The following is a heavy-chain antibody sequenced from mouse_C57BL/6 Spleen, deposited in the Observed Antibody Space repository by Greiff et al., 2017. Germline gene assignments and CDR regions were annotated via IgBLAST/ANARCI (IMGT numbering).Heavy chain of an antibody. D-gene: IGHD1-1*01. J-gene: IGHJ2*01. CDR3: ANYGSSVFDY. Sequence: EVQLQQSGPELVKPGASVKISCKASGYTFTDYYMNWVKQSHGKSLEWIGDINPNNGGTSYNQKFKGKATLTVDKSSSTAYMELRSLTSEDSAVXYCANYGSSVFDYWGKGTTLTVSS. V-gene: IGHV1-26*01. CDR2: INPNNGGT. CDR1: GYTFTDYY.